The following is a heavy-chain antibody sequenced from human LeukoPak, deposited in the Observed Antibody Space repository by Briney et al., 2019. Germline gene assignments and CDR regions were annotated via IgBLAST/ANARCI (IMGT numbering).Heavy chain of an antibody. J-gene: IGHJ4*02. V-gene: IGHV1-69*05. D-gene: IGHD2-21*02. Sequence: ASVKASCKASGGTFSSYAISWVRQAPGQGLEWMGGIIPIFGTANYAQKFQGRVTITTDESTSTAYMELSSLRSEDTAVYYCARGKYCGGDCYGPFDYWGQGTLVTVSS. CDR3: ARGKYCGGDCYGPFDY. CDR2: IIPIFGTA. CDR1: GGTFSSYA.